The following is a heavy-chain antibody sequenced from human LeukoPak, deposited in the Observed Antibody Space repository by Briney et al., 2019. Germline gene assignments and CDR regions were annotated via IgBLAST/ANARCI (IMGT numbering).Heavy chain of an antibody. CDR2: IWYDGSNK. V-gene: IGHV3-33*01. CDR3: ARDSSSGRLDYFDY. J-gene: IGHJ4*02. CDR1: GFTFSSYG. Sequence: GGSLRLSCAASGFTFSSYGMHWVRQAPGKGLEWVAVIWYDGSNKYYADSVKGRFTISRDNSKNTLFLQMNSLRAEDTAVYYCARDSSSGRLDYFDYWGQGTLVTVSS. D-gene: IGHD6-19*01.